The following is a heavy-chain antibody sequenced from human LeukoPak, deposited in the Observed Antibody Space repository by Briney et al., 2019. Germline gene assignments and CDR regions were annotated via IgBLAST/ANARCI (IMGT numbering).Heavy chain of an antibody. J-gene: IGHJ6*03. V-gene: IGHV3-30*02. CDR1: GFTFSSYG. D-gene: IGHD3-16*01. Sequence: QAGGSLRLSCAASGFTFSSYGMHWVRQAPGKGLEWVAFIRYDGSNKYYADSVKGRFTISRDNSKNTLYLQMNSLRAEDTAVYYCAKREGGYYYYMDVWGKGTTVTVSS. CDR3: AKREGGYYYYMDV. CDR2: IRYDGSNK.